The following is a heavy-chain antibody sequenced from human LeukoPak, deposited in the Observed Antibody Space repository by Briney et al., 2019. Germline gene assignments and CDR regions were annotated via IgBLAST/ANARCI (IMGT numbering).Heavy chain of an antibody. CDR2: ISVDGSNK. J-gene: IGHJ4*02. CDR3: ARATWDS. Sequence: PPGGSLRLSCAASGFTFTNYAMHWVRQAPGKGLEWVAVISVDGSNKFYAGSVRGRCTISRDNSKNTMSLQMDSLRGEDTAVYYCARATWDSWGQGALVTVSS. CDR1: GFTFTNYA. V-gene: IGHV3-30-3*01. D-gene: IGHD2-15*01.